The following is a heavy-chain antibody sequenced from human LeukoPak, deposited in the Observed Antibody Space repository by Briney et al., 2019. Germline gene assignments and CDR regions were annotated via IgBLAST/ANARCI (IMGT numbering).Heavy chain of an antibody. CDR1: GFTFSSYS. CDR2: ISSSSSTI. Sequence: GGSLRLSCAASGFTFSSYSMNWVRQAPGKGLEWVSYISSSSSTIYYADSVKGRFTISRDNAKNSLYLQMNSLRAEDTAVYYCARDRRQWSYYFDYWGQGTLVTVSS. J-gene: IGHJ4*02. V-gene: IGHV3-48*01. CDR3: ARDRRQWSYYFDY. D-gene: IGHD6-19*01.